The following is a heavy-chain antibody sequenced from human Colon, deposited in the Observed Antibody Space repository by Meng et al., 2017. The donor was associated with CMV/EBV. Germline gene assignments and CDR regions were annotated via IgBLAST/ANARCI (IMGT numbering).Heavy chain of an antibody. CDR3: ARAGAAVTTHFDL. Sequence: QVQVVQSGAELQKPGASVKVSCKASGYKFGIYGITWVRQVPGQGLEWVGWISAENGNTNYAQKFQGRVTVTTDTSTKTAYMELRGLKSDDSAVYYCARAGAAVTTHFDLWGQGTLVTVSS. D-gene: IGHD4-17*01. CDR2: ISAENGNT. J-gene: IGHJ4*02. CDR1: GYKFGIYG. V-gene: IGHV1-18*01.